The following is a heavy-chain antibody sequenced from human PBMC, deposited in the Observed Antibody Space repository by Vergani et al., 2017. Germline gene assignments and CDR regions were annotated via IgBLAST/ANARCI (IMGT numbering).Heavy chain of an antibody. V-gene: IGHV3-21*01. J-gene: IGHJ4*02. CDR2: ISSSSSYI. D-gene: IGHD2/OR15-2a*01. CDR1: GFTFSSYS. Sequence: EVQLVESGGGLVKPGGSLRLSCAASGFTFSSYSMNWVRQAPGKGLDLVSSISSSSSYIYYADSVKGRFTISRDNAKNSLYLQMNSLRAEDTAVYYCARDNIAGGTTNYFDYWGQGTLVTVSS. CDR3: ARDNIAGGTTNYFDY.